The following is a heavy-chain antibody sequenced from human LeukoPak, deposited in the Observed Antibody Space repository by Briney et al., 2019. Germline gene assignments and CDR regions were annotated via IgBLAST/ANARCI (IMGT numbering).Heavy chain of an antibody. D-gene: IGHD5-24*01. CDR2: ISSSSSYI. CDR1: GFTFSSYS. V-gene: IGHV3-21*01. CDR3: ARYPYGYDAFDI. J-gene: IGHJ3*02. Sequence: GGSLRLSWAAAGFTFSSYSMNWVRQAPGKGLEWVSSISSSSSYIYYADSVKGRFTSSRDNAKNSLYLQMNSLRAEDTAVYYCARYPYGYDAFDIWGQGTMVTVSS.